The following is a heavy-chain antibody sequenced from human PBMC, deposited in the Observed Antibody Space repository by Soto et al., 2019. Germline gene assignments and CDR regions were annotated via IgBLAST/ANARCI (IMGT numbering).Heavy chain of an antibody. Sequence: RESLKISCKASGYSFTTDWIGWVRQMPGKGLEWMGIIYPGDSDTRYSPSFQGQVTISADKSISTAYLQWSSLKASDTAMYYCARYWHSYSSNYLRGMDVWGKGTTVAVCS. V-gene: IGHV5-51*01. CDR3: ARYWHSYSSNYLRGMDV. CDR2: IYPGDSDT. CDR1: GYSFTTDW. D-gene: IGHD5-18*01. J-gene: IGHJ6*04.